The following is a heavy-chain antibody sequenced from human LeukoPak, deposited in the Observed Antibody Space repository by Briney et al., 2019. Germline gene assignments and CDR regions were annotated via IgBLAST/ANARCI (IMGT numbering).Heavy chain of an antibody. J-gene: IGHJ4*02. CDR3: TKDSTYHYDSSAYYLFDY. D-gene: IGHD3-22*01. Sequence: PGGSLRLSCAASGFSFSSYGMHWVRQAPGKGLEWVAFIRFDGSDKYYADSVNGRFTISKDTSKNTLILQLNSLRPEDTAVYFCTKDSTYHYDSSAYYLFDYWGQGTLVTVSS. CDR2: IRFDGSDK. CDR1: GFSFSSYG. V-gene: IGHV3-30*02.